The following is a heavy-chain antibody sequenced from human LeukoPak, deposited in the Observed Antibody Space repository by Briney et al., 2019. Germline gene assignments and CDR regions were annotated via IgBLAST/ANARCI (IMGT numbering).Heavy chain of an antibody. Sequence: GGSLRLSCAASGFTVSSNYMSWVRQAPGKGLEWVSVIYSGGSTYYADPVKGRFTISRNNSKNTLYLQMNSLRAEDTAVYYCTKDLEYSSSSVPDYWGQGTLVTVPS. CDR2: IYSGGST. V-gene: IGHV3-53*01. CDR3: TKDLEYSSSSVPDY. J-gene: IGHJ4*02. CDR1: GFTVSSNY. D-gene: IGHD6-6*01.